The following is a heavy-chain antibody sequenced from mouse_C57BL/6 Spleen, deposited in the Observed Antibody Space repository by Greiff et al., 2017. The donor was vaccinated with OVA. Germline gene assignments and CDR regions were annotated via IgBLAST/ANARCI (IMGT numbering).Heavy chain of an antibody. D-gene: IGHD2-4*01. V-gene: IGHV3-6*01. CDR1: GYSITSGYY. Sequence: EVQLQESGPGLVKPSQSLSLTCSVTGYSITSGYYWNWIRQFPGNKLEWMGYISYDGSNNYNPSLKNRISITRDTSKNQFFLKLNSVTTEDTATYDGARTYDYDVTWFAYWGQGTLVTVSA. CDR2: ISYDGSN. J-gene: IGHJ3*01. CDR3: ARTYDYDVTWFAY.